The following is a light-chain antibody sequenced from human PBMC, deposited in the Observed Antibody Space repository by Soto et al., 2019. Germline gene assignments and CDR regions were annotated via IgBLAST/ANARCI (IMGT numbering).Light chain of an antibody. J-gene: IGLJ1*01. V-gene: IGLV2-14*03. CDR1: SSDVGGYDY. CDR3: SSYTSSSLYV. CDR2: DVS. Sequence: QSALTQPASVSGSPGHSITISCTGTSSDVGGYDYVSWYQHHPGKAPKLMIYDVSNRPSGVSNRFSGSKSGNTASLTISGLQAEDEADYYCSSYTSSSLYVFGTGTKAPS.